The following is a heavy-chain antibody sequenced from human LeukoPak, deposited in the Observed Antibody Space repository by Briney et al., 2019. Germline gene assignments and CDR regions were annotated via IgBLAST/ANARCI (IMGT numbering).Heavy chain of an antibody. CDR2: IYYSGST. J-gene: IGHJ4*02. Sequence: PSETLSLTCTVSGGSISSSSYYGGWIRQPPGKGLEWIGSIYYSGSTYYNPSLKSRVTISVDTSKNQFSLKLSSVTAADTAVYYCARHLYSGYDRALDYWGQGTLVTVSS. CDR3: ARHLYSGYDRALDY. CDR1: GGSISSSSYY. V-gene: IGHV4-39*01. D-gene: IGHD5-12*01.